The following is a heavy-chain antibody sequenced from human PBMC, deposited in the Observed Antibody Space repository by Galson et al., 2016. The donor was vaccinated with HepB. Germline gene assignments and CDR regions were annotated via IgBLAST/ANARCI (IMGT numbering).Heavy chain of an antibody. CDR2: INPSDGDT. CDR3: AREDIHLADSVMDD. D-gene: IGHD3-22*01. J-gene: IGHJ6*02. V-gene: IGHV1-46*01. CDR1: GYTFTNYY. Sequence: SVKVSCKASGYTFTNYYMHWVRQAPGQGLEWLGIINPSDGDTTYAQNFQGRLTVTTDTSTSTVNMELRSLIPEDTAIYYCAREDIHLADSVMDDWGQGTTVTVSS.